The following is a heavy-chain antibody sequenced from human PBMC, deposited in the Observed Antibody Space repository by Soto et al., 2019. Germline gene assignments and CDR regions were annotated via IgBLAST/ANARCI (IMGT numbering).Heavy chain of an antibody. D-gene: IGHD3-3*01. J-gene: IGHJ5*02. Sequence: ASVKVSCKASGYTFTSYYMHWVRQAPGQGLEWMGIINPSGGSTSYAQKFQGRVTMTRDTSTSTVYMELSSLRSEDTAVYYCARDYDFWSASPVGDWFDPWGQGTLVTVS. V-gene: IGHV1-46*01. CDR2: INPSGGST. CDR3: ARDYDFWSASPVGDWFDP. CDR1: GYTFTSYY.